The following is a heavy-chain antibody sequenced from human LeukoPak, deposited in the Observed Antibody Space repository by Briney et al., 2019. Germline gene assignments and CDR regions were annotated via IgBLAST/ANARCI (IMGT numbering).Heavy chain of an antibody. D-gene: IGHD2-2*01. CDR2: INSDGSST. CDR1: GFSFSSYW. CDR3: ARDRYCSSISCYSWFDP. V-gene: IGHV3-74*01. J-gene: IGHJ5*02. Sequence: PGGSLRLSCAASGFSFSSYWMHWVRQAPGKGLVWVSCINSDGSSTSYADSVKGRSTISRDNAKNTLYLQMNSLRAEDTAVYYCARDRYCSSISCYSWFDPWGQGTLVTVSS.